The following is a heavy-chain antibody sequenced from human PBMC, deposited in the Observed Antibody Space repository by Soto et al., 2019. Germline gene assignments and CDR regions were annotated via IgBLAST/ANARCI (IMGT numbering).Heavy chain of an antibody. Sequence: EVQLLESGGGLVQPGGSLRLSCAASGFTFSNFAMTWVRQAPGKGLEWVSTISGSGGTTYYADSVKGRFTISRDNSKNTLYLQMSSLRAEDTAVYYCAKDLYGDHDYWGQGTLVTVSS. CDR1: GFTFSNFA. J-gene: IGHJ4*02. D-gene: IGHD4-17*01. CDR2: ISGSGGTT. V-gene: IGHV3-23*01. CDR3: AKDLYGDHDY.